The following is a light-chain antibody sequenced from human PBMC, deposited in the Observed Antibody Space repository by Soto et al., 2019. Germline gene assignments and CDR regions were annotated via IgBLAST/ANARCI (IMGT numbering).Light chain of an antibody. J-gene: IGLJ2*01. Sequence: QSVLTQPASVSGSPGQSITISCTGTSSDVGAYNCVSWYQQYPGKAPKLMIYDVSHRPSGVTNRFSGSKSGNTASLTISGLQAEDEADYYCSSYASSSTLVVFGGGTQLTVL. CDR3: SSYASSSTLVV. V-gene: IGLV2-14*01. CDR1: SSDVGAYNC. CDR2: DVS.